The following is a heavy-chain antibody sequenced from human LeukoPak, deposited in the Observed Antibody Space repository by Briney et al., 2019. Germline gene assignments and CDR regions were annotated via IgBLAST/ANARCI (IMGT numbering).Heavy chain of an antibody. CDR3: ARSDSIGSVDY. CDR1: GFTFSR. D-gene: IGHD2-21*01. J-gene: IGHJ4*02. Sequence: GGSLRLSCAASGFTFSRMSWVRQAPGKGLKWVANINRDGSEKYYVDSVKGRFTISRDNTENSLSLQMNSLRAEDTAVYYCARSDSIGSVDYWGQGTLITVSS. V-gene: IGHV3-7*01. CDR2: INRDGSEK.